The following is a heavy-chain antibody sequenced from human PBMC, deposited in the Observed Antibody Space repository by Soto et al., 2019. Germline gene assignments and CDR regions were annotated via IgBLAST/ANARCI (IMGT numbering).Heavy chain of an antibody. J-gene: IGHJ6*03. D-gene: IGHD2-15*01. V-gene: IGHV4-31*03. CDR1: GGSISSGGYY. CDR2: IYYSGST. CDR3: ARYCSGGSKQSNGGYYYYYYMDV. Sequence: QVQLQESGPGLVKPSQTLSLTCTVSGGSISSGGYYWSWIRQHPGKGLEWIGYIYYSGSTYYNPSLKSRVTISVDTSKNQFSLKLSSVTAADTAVYYCARYCSGGSKQSNGGYYYYYYMDVWGKGTTVTVSS.